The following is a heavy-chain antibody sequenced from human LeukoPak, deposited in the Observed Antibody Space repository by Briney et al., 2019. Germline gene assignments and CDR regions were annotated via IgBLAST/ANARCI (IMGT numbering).Heavy chain of an antibody. CDR1: GFTFGDYA. J-gene: IGHJ6*03. Sequence: GGSLRLSCTVSGFTFGDYAMSWVRQAPGKGLEWVCFIRSKAYGGTTEYAASVKGRFTISRDDSKSIAYLQMNSLKTEDTAVYYCTREGFWSGYLPHHYYYYYMDVWGKGTTVTVSS. CDR2: IRSKAYGGTT. CDR3: TREGFWSGYLPHHYYYYYMDV. V-gene: IGHV3-49*04. D-gene: IGHD3-3*01.